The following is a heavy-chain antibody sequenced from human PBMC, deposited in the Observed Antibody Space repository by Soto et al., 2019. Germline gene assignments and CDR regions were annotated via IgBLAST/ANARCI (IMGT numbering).Heavy chain of an antibody. J-gene: IGHJ3*02. CDR1: GFTFDDYA. Sequence: GGSLRLSCAASGFTFDDYAMHWVRQAPGEGLEWVSGISWNSGSIGYADSVKGRFTISRDNAKNSLYLQMNSLRAEDTALYYCAKVNGPMVGDAFDIWGQGTMVTVSS. CDR2: ISWNSGSI. V-gene: IGHV3-9*01. D-gene: IGHD3-10*02. CDR3: AKVNGPMVGDAFDI.